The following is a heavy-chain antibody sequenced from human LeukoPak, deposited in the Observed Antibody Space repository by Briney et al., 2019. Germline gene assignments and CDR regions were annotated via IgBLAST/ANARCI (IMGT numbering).Heavy chain of an antibody. J-gene: IGHJ4*02. V-gene: IGHV3-23*01. Sequence: GGSLRLSCVASGFTFSSYAMSWVRQAPGKGLEWVSAISGSGGSTYYADSVKGRFTISRDNSKNTLYLQMNSLRAKDTAVYYCAKAGGILTGYYALPDYWGQGTLVTVSS. CDR3: AKAGGILTGYYALPDY. CDR2: ISGSGGST. D-gene: IGHD3-9*01. CDR1: GFTFSSYA.